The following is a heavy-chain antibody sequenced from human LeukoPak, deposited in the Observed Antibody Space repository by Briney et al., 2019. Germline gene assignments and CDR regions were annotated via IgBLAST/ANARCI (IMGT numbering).Heavy chain of an antibody. CDR3: AKDWYYYDSSGYSDY. J-gene: IGHJ4*02. CDR1: GFTFSSYA. CDR2: ISASGGST. D-gene: IGHD3-22*01. Sequence: GGSLRLSCAASGFTFSSYAMTWVRQAPGKGLQWVSGISASGGSTYYADSVRGRFTISGDNSKNTLYLQMNSLRAEDTAVYYCAKDWYYYDSSGYSDYRGQGTLVTVSS. V-gene: IGHV3-23*01.